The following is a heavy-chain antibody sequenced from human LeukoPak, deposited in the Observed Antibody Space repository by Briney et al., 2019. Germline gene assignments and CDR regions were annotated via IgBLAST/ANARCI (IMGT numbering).Heavy chain of an antibody. CDR1: GFTFSTYW. J-gene: IGHJ4*02. V-gene: IGHV3-7*01. CDR2: IKQDGSEK. CDR3: ARDRHDYTHYFDY. Sequence: PGGSLRLSCAASGFTFSTYWMSWVRQAPGKGLEWVANIKQDGSEKYYVDSVKGRFTISRDNAKNSVYLQMNSLRAEDTAVYYCARDRHDYTHYFDYWGQGTLVTVSS. D-gene: IGHD4-11*01.